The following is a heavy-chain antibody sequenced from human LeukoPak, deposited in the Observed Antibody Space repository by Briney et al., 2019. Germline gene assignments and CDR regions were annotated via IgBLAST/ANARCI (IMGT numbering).Heavy chain of an antibody. J-gene: IGHJ2*01. V-gene: IGHV4-34*01. CDR1: GGSFSGYY. D-gene: IGHD1-26*01. Sequence: PSETLSLTCAVYGGSFSGYYWSWIRQPPGKGLEWIGEINHSGSTNYNPSLKSRVTISVDTSKNQFSLKLSSVTAADTAVYYCARGSSGGSYYRLYFDLWGRGTPVTVSS. CDR3: ARGSSGGSYYRLYFDL. CDR2: INHSGST.